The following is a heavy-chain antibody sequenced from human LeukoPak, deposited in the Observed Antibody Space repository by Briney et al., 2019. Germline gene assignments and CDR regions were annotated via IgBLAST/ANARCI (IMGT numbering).Heavy chain of an antibody. CDR1: GYSISSGYY. J-gene: IGHJ4*02. CDR3: ATLGELSLYHDY. D-gene: IGHD3-16*02. V-gene: IGHV4-38-2*02. CDR2: IYHSGST. Sequence: PSETLSLTCTVSGYSISSGYYWGWIRQPPGKGLEWIGSIYHSGSTYYNPSLKSRVTISVDTSKNQFSLKLSSVTAADTAVYYCATLGELSLYHDYWGQGTLVTVSS.